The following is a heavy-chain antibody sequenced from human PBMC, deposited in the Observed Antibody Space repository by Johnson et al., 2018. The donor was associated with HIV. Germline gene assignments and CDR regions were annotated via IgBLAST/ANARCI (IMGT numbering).Heavy chain of an antibody. CDR2: ISNDGSNK. Sequence: QVQLVESGGGVVQPGRSLRLSCAASGFTFSSHAMHWVRQAPGKGLEWVTFISNDGSNKYYADSVRGRFTISRDNSKNTLYLQMNSLRAEDTAVYYCAREGEGYSSSWYDAFDIWGQGTTVTVSS. CDR1: GFTFSSHA. J-gene: IGHJ3*02. D-gene: IGHD6-13*01. CDR3: AREGEGYSSSWYDAFDI. V-gene: IGHV3-30*04.